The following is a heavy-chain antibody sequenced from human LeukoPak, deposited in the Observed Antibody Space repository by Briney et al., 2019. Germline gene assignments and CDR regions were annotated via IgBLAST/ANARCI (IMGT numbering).Heavy chain of an antibody. CDR3: ARDTEWELMGSYYFGY. Sequence: GGSLRLSCAASGFTFSTYSMNWVRQAPGKGLEWVSSITSSSTYIYYADSVKGRFTISRDNAKNSLYLQMNSLRAEDTAVYYCARDTEWELMGSYYFGYWGQGTLVTVSS. CDR1: GFTFSTYS. D-gene: IGHD1-26*01. J-gene: IGHJ4*02. CDR2: ITSSSTYI. V-gene: IGHV3-21*01.